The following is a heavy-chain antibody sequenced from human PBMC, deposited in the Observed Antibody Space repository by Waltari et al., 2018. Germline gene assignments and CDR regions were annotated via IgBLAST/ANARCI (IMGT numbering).Heavy chain of an antibody. D-gene: IGHD6-25*01. J-gene: IGHJ4*02. CDR1: GGSISSSSYC. Sequence: QLQVQESGPGLVKPSETLSLTCTVSGGSISSSSYCWGWIRQPPGKGLEWIGSIYYSGNTYYNPSLKSRVTISVDTSKNLFSLKLSSLTAADTAVYYCARGGGSLGYFDYWGQGTLVTVSS. CDR3: ARGGGSLGYFDY. V-gene: IGHV4-39*07. CDR2: IYYSGNT.